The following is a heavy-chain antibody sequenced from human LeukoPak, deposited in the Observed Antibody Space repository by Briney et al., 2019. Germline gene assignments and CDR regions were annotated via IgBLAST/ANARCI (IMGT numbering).Heavy chain of an antibody. CDR1: GFTFSSYS. J-gene: IGHJ5*02. V-gene: IGHV3-48*01. D-gene: IGHD1-26*01. CDR2: ISSSSSTI. Sequence: GGSLRLSCAASGFTFSSYSMNWVRQAPGKGLEWVSYISSSSSTIYYADSVKGRFTISRDNAKNSLYLQMNSLRAEDTAVYYCARGPGGAQTQYNWFDPWGQGTLVTVSS. CDR3: ARGPGGAQTQYNWFDP.